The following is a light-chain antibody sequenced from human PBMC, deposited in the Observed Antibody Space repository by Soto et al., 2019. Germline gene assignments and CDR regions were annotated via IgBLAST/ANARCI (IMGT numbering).Light chain of an antibody. CDR1: SSDVGGYNY. J-gene: IGLJ1*01. CDR2: DVS. CDR3: SSYTSSNTYV. V-gene: IGLV2-14*03. Sequence: QSVLTQPASVSGSPGQSITISCTGTSSDVGGYNYVSWYQHHPGKVPQLMIYDVSNRPSGVSNRFSGSKSGNTASLTISGLQAEDEADYYCSSYTSSNTYVFGTGPKVTVL.